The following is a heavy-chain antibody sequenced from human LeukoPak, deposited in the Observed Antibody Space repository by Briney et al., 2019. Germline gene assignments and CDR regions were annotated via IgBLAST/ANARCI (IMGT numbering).Heavy chain of an antibody. J-gene: IGHJ5*02. V-gene: IGHV1-2*04. CDR1: GYTFTGYY. CDR2: INPNSGGT. D-gene: IGHD3-9*01. CDR3: ARSGGDDILTGYGNWFDP. Sequence: ASVKVSCKASGYTFTGYYMHWVRQAPGQGLEWMGWINPNSGGTNYAQKLQGWVTMTRDTSISTAYMELSRLRSDDTAVYYCARSGGDDILTGYGNWFDPWGQGTLSPSPQ.